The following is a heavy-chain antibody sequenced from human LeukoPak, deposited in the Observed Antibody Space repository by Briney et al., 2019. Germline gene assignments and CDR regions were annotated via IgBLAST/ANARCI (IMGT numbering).Heavy chain of an antibody. J-gene: IGHJ4*02. CDR1: GGSFSGYY. Sequence: KPSETLSLTCAVYGGSFSGYYWSWIRQPPGKGLEWSGEINHSGSTNYNPSLKSRVTISVDTSKNQFSLRLSSVTAADTDVYYCVANTVPTSYYFDYWGQGTLVTVSS. CDR3: VANTVPTSYYFDY. V-gene: IGHV4-34*01. CDR2: INHSGST. D-gene: IGHD4-17*01.